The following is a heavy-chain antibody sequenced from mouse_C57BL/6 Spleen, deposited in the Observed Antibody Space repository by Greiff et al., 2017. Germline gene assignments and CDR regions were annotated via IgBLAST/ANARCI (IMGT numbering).Heavy chain of an antibody. CDR3: TRQGGSNSFAY. CDR1: GFTFSSYG. V-gene: IGHV5-6*01. J-gene: IGHJ3*01. D-gene: IGHD2-5*01. Sequence: EVKLMESGGDLVKPGGSLKLSCAASGFTFSSYGMSWVRQTPDKRLEWVATISSGGSYTYYPDSVKGRFTISRDNAKNTLYLQMSSLKSEDTAMYYCTRQGGSNSFAYWGQGTLVTVSA. CDR2: ISSGGSYT.